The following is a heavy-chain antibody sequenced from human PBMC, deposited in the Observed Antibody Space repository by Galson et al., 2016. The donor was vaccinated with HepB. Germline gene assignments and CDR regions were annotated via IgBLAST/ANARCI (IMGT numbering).Heavy chain of an antibody. Sequence: SLRLSCAASGFTFSSYAMHWVRQAPGKGLEWVAVISYDGSNKYYADSVKGRFTISRDNSKNTLYLQMNSLRAEDTAVYYGARDSNDEQYRYGMDVRGKGTTVTVSS. J-gene: IGHJ6*04. D-gene: IGHD1-1*01. CDR1: GFTFSSYA. CDR2: ISYDGSNK. CDR3: ARDSNDEQYRYGMDV. V-gene: IGHV3-30-3*01.